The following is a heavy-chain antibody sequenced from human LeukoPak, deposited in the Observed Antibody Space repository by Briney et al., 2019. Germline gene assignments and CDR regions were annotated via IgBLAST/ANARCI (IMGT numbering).Heavy chain of an antibody. Sequence: PGGSLRLSCAASGFTFSSYEMNWVRQAPGKGLEWLSHISNSGRSIQYADSVKGRFTISRDNAKNSLYLQMNSLRVEDTAVYYCARTRDGPFAYWGQGTLVTVSS. CDR3: ARTRDGPFAY. CDR1: GFTFSSYE. D-gene: IGHD5-24*01. V-gene: IGHV3-48*03. CDR2: ISNSGRSI. J-gene: IGHJ4*02.